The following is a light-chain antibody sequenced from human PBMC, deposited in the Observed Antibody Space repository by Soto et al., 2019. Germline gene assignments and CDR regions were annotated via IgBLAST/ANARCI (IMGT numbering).Light chain of an antibody. CDR2: KAS. CDR1: QSISNC. V-gene: IGKV1-5*03. CDR3: QQCNSYLYT. Sequence: DIQMTQSPSTLSASVGDRVTITCRASQSISNCLAWYQQKPGKAPKLLIYKASTLESGVPSRFSGRGSGTEFTLTISSLQPDDFATYYCQQCNSYLYTFGQGTKLEIK. J-gene: IGKJ2*01.